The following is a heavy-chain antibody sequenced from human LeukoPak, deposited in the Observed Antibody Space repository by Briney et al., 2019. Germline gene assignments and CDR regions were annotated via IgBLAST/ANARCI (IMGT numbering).Heavy chain of an antibody. Sequence: AGGSLRLSCAASGFTFSSYWMSWVRQAPGIGLEWVANIKQDGTEKYYVDSVKGRFTISRDNAKNSLYLQMNSLRGEDTAVYYCARGRFGELSVATFDIWGQGTMVTVSS. V-gene: IGHV3-7*02. CDR2: IKQDGTEK. CDR3: ARGRFGELSVATFDI. D-gene: IGHD3-16*02. J-gene: IGHJ3*02. CDR1: GFTFSSYW.